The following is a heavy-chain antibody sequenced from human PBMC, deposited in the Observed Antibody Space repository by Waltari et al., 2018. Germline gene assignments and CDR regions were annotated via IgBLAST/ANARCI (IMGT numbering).Heavy chain of an antibody. V-gene: IGHV4-38-2*01. CDR1: AYSISSGYY. Sequence: QVQLQESGPGLVKPSATLSLTCALSAYSISSGYYWGWIRQPPGKGLEWIGRIYHSGSTYYNPSLKSRVTISVDTSKNQFSLKLSSVTAADTAVYYCARLGGYRLDDFDYWGQGTLVTVSS. J-gene: IGHJ4*02. CDR2: IYHSGST. CDR3: ARLGGYRLDDFDY. D-gene: IGHD1-26*01.